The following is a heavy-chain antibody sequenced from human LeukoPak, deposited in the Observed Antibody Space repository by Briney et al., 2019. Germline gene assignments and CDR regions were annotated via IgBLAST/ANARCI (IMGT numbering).Heavy chain of an antibody. D-gene: IGHD3-10*01. V-gene: IGHV1-24*01. CDR1: GYTLTELS. Sequence: GASVRVSCKASGYTLTELSMHWVRQAPGKGLEWMGGFDPEDGETIYAQKFQGRVTMTEDTSTDTAYMELSSLRSEDTAVYYCATRFRGVIWYYFDYWGQGTLVTVSS. CDR3: ATRFRGVIWYYFDY. CDR2: FDPEDGET. J-gene: IGHJ4*02.